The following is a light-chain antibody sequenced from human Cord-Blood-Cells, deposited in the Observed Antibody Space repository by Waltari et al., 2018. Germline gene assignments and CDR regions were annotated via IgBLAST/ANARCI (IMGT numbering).Light chain of an antibody. CDR2: WAS. V-gene: IGKV4-1*01. CDR1: QSVLYSSNNKNY. Sequence: DIVMTQSPDSLAVSLGERATINCKSSQSVLYSSNNKNYLAWYQQKPGQPPKLLIYWASTRASGVPDRFSGSGSGTDFTLTISSLQAEDVAVYYCQQYYSTHTFGQGTKLEIK. J-gene: IGKJ2*01. CDR3: QQYYSTHT.